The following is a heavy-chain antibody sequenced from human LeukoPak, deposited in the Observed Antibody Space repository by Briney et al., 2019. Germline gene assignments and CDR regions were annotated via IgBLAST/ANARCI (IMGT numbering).Heavy chain of an antibody. V-gene: IGHV3-7*01. CDR3: ASPLITIFGVVTDY. D-gene: IGHD3-3*01. CDR2: IEQDGSEK. Sequence: GGSLRLSCAASGFTFSSYWMSWVRQAPGKGLEWVANIEQDGSEKYYVDSVKGRFTISRDNAKNSLYLQMNSLRAEDTAVYYCASPLITIFGVVTDYWGQGTLVTVSS. J-gene: IGHJ4*02. CDR1: GFTFSSYW.